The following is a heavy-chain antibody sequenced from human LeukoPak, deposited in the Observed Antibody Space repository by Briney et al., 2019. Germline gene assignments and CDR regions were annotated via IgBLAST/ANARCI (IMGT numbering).Heavy chain of an antibody. Sequence: AGSLRLSCAASGFTFSSYAMTWVRQAPGKGLEWVSVISGSGSGTHYADSVKGRFTLSRVNSKNNVFLQMNSLRAEDTAVYYCAKSIGGVVVVAADFWGQGTLVTVSS. CDR2: ISGSGSGT. D-gene: IGHD2-15*01. V-gene: IGHV3-23*01. CDR3: AKSIGGVVVVAADF. CDR1: GFTFSSYA. J-gene: IGHJ4*02.